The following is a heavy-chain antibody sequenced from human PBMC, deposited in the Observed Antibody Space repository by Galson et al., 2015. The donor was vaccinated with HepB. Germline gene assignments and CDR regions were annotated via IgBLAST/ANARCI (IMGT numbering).Heavy chain of an antibody. V-gene: IGHV3-23*01. Sequence: SLRLSCAASGFTFSSYAMSWVRQAPGKGLEWVSAISGSGGSTYYADSVKGRFTISRDNSKNTLYLQMNSLRAEDTAVYYCAVSPSSGPRAPLGYWGQGTLVTVSS. CDR2: ISGSGGST. CDR1: GFTFSSYA. J-gene: IGHJ4*02. D-gene: IGHD6-19*01. CDR3: AVSPSSGPRAPLGY.